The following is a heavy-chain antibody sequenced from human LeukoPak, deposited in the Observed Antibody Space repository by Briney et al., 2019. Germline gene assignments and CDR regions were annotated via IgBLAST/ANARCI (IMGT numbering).Heavy chain of an antibody. D-gene: IGHD3-10*01. CDR1: GFTFSTSD. J-gene: IGHJ6*03. CDR3: AKQGVYGSGSYFSPNDYYYYYYMDV. CDR2: IQYDGSRK. Sequence: GGSLRLSCATSGFTFSTSDMHWVRQAPGKGLEWVSFIQYDGSRKNYVDSVKGRFTISRDNSKNMLHLQMNSLRAEDTAVYYCAKQGVYGSGSYFSPNDYYYYYYMDVWGTGTTVTVSS. V-gene: IGHV3-30*02.